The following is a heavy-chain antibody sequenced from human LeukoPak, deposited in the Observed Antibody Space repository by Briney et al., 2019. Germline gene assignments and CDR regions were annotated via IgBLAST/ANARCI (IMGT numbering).Heavy chain of an antibody. V-gene: IGHV3-23*01. D-gene: IGHD4/OR15-4a*01. CDR3: AKARGATYGTYYFDY. J-gene: IGHJ4*02. Sequence: GGSLRLSCAASGFTFSSYAMNWVRQAPGKGLEWVSISGSGGDTYYADSVKGRFTISRDNSKNALYLQMNSLRAEDAAVYYCAKARGATYGTYYFDYWGQGTLVTVSS. CDR2: ISGSGGDT. CDR1: GFTFSSYA.